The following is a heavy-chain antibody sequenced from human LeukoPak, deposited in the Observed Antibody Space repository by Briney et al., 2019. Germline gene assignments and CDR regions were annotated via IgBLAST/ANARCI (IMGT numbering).Heavy chain of an antibody. CDR1: GGTFSSYA. J-gene: IGHJ4*02. D-gene: IGHD6-13*01. CDR2: IIPIFGTA. CDR3: ARDPIGSRWPYYFDY. V-gene: IGHV1-69*01. Sequence: SVKVSCKASGGTFSSYAISWVRQAPGQGLEWMGGIIPIFGTANYAQKFQGRVTITADESTSTAYMELSSLRSEDTAVYYCARDPIGSRWPYYFDYWGQGTLVTVSS.